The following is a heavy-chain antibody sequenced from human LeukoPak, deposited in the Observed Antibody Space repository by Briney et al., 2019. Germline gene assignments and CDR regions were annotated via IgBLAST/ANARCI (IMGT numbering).Heavy chain of an antibody. CDR1: GLTFSSSW. J-gene: IGHJ4*02. Sequence: GGSLRLSCAVSGLTFSSSWMDWVRQAPGKGLEWVASINPDGNKKYSADSVKGRFTISRDNAENSLYLQMNGLRVEDTAFYYCARDLAYSRLDYWGQGMLVTVSS. V-gene: IGHV3-7*01. D-gene: IGHD5-18*01. CDR2: INPDGNKK. CDR3: ARDLAYSRLDY.